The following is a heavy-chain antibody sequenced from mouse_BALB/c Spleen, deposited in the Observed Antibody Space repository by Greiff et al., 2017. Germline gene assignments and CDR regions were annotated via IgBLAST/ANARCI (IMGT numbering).Heavy chain of an antibody. CDR3: TRGDIYAMDY. D-gene: IGHD3-3*01. J-gene: IGHJ4*01. CDR1: GYTFTSYY. Sequence: QVQLKESGAELVKPGASVKLSCKASGYTFTSYYMYWVKQRPGQGLEWIGEINPSNGGTNFNEKFKSKATLTVDKSSSTAYMQLSSLTSEDSAVYYCTRGDIYAMDYWGQGTSVTVSS. V-gene: IGHV1S81*02. CDR2: INPSNGGT.